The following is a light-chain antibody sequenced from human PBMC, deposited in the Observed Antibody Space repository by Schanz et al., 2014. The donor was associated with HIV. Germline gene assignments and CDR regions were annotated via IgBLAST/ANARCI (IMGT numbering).Light chain of an antibody. Sequence: EIVLTQSPATLSLSPGEGVTLSCRASQSVGNELAWYQQKPGQTPRLLIYGASSRATGIPDRFSGSGSGTDFTLSVSRLEPEDFAVYYCQQYGSSPPITFGQGTRLESK. CDR1: QSVGNE. CDR3: QQYGSSPPIT. V-gene: IGKV3-20*01. J-gene: IGKJ5*01. CDR2: GAS.